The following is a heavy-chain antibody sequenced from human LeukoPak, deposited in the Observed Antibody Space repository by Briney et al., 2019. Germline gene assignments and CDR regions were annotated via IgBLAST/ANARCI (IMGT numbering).Heavy chain of an antibody. J-gene: IGHJ3*02. CDR1: GFTFSSYS. CDR3: AREGKSYYYDSSGPKKAFDI. D-gene: IGHD3-22*01. Sequence: GGSLRLSCAASGFTFSSYSMNWARQAPGKGLEWVSSISSSSSYIYYADSVKGRFTISRDNAKNSLYLQMNSLRAEDTAVYYCAREGKSYYYDSSGPKKAFDIWGQGTMVTVSS. V-gene: IGHV3-21*01. CDR2: ISSSSSYI.